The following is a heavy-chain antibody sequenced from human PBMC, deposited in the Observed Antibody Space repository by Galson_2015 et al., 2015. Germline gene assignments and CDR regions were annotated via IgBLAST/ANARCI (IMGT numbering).Heavy chain of an antibody. D-gene: IGHD7-27*01. CDR3: TRHLGIRSGSPEF. V-gene: IGHV3-21*01. J-gene: IGHJ4*02. CDR2: ISGRSTFI. CDR1: GFPFSSYT. Sequence: SLRLSCAASGFPFSSYTMNWVRQAPGKGLQWVSSISGRSTFIFYSDSVKGRFTISRDNAKNSLSLQMNSLRGDDTAVYYCTRHLGIRSGSPEFWGQGTLVAVSS.